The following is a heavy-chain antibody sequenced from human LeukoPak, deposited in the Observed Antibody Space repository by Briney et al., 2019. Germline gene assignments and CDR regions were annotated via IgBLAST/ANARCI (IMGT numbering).Heavy chain of an antibody. V-gene: IGHV3-7*05. CDR1: GFTFSNYW. D-gene: IGHD5-24*01. CDR3: ARATGYNTFDY. CDR2: VKEDGSDK. Sequence: TGGSLRLSCAASGFTFSNYWMSWVRQAPGKGLEWVANVKEDGSDKYYVDSVKGRFTISRDNAKNSQYLQMNSLRAEDTTVYYCARATGYNTFDYWGQGTLVTVSS. J-gene: IGHJ4*02.